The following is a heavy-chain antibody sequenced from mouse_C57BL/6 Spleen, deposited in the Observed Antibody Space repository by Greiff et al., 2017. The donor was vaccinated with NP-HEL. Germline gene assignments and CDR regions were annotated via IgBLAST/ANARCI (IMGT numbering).Heavy chain of an antibody. D-gene: IGHD2-4*01. Sequence: EVKLQESGPELVKPGASVKISCKASGYSFTDYNMNWVKQSNGKSLEWIGVINPNYGTTSYNQKFKGKATLTVDQSSSTAYMQLNSLTSEDSAVYYCARSGDYYDYDRGGSYAMDYWGQGTSVTVSS. CDR2: INPNYGTT. V-gene: IGHV1-39*01. CDR3: ARSGDYYDYDRGGSYAMDY. CDR1: GYSFTDYN. J-gene: IGHJ4*01.